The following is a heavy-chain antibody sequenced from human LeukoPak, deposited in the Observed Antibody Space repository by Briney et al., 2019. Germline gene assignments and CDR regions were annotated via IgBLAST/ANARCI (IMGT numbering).Heavy chain of an antibody. CDR2: ISAYNGNT. D-gene: IGHD1-7*01. Sequence: ASVKVSCKASGYTFTSYGISWVRQAPGQGLEWMGWISAYNGNTNYAQKLQGRVTMTTDTSTSTAYMELRSLRSDDTAVCYCARVKSITGTTRGSWFDPWGQGTLVTVSS. V-gene: IGHV1-18*01. CDR1: GYTFTSYG. CDR3: ARVKSITGTTRGSWFDP. J-gene: IGHJ5*02.